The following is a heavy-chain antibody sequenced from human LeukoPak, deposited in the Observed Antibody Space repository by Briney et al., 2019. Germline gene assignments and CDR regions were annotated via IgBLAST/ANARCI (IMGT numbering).Heavy chain of an antibody. CDR3: ARGEVGATVGTFLSVAFDI. CDR1: GYSISSGYY. CDR2: IYHSGST. J-gene: IGHJ3*02. D-gene: IGHD1-26*01. V-gene: IGHV4-38-2*02. Sequence: SETLSLTCTVSGYSISSGYYWGWIRQPPGKGLEWIGSIYHSGSTYYNPSLKSRVTISVDTSKNQFSLKLSPVTAADTAMYYCARGEVGATVGTFLSVAFDIWGQGTMVTVSS.